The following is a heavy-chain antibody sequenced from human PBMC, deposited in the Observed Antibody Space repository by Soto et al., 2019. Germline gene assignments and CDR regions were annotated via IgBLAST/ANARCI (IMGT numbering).Heavy chain of an antibody. D-gene: IGHD1-7*01. CDR3: ARVKNRHWNYSGTARIFDY. J-gene: IGHJ4*02. Sequence: QVQLQQWGAGLLKPSETLSLTCAVYGGSFSGYYWSWIRQPPGKGLEWIGEINHSGSTNYNPSLKSRVSISVDTSKNQFSLKLSSVTAADTAVYYCARVKNRHWNYSGTARIFDYWGQGTLVTVSS. V-gene: IGHV4-34*01. CDR1: GGSFSGYY. CDR2: INHSGST.